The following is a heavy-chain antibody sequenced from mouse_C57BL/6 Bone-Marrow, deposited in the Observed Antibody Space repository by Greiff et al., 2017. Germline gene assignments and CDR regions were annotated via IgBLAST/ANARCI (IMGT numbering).Heavy chain of an antibody. Sequence: QVQLQQSGAELVKPGASVKMSCKASGYTFTSYWITWVKQRPGQGLEWIGDIYPGSGSTNYNEKFKSKATLTVDTSSSTAYMQLSSLTSEDSAVXYWAKGYSNYVGYFDYWGQGTTLTVSS. J-gene: IGHJ2*01. V-gene: IGHV1-55*01. D-gene: IGHD2-5*01. CDR3: AKGYSNYVGYFDY. CDR2: IYPGSGST. CDR1: GYTFTSYW.